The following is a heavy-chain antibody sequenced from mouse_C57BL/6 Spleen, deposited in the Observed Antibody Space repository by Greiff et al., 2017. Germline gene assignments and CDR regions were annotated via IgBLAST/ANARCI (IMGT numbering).Heavy chain of an antibody. Sequence: QVQLQQPGAELVRPGSSVKLSCKASGYTFTSYWMHWVKQRPIQGLEWIGNIDPSDSETHYNQKFKDKATLTVDKPSSTAYMQLSSLTSEDSAVYYCARKGPYGNYLDYWGQGTTLTVSS. CDR1: GYTFTSYW. CDR2: IDPSDSET. V-gene: IGHV1-52*01. J-gene: IGHJ2*01. CDR3: ARKGPYGNYLDY. D-gene: IGHD2-1*01.